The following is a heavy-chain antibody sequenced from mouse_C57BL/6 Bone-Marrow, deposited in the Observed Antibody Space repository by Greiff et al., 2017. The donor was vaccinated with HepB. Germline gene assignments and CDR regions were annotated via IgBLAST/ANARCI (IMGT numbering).Heavy chain of an antibody. V-gene: IGHV1-82*01. CDR2: IYPGDGDT. Sequence: VQLQQSGPELVNPGASVKISCKASGYAFSSSWMNWVKQRPGKGLEWIGRIYPGDGDTNYNGKFKGKATLTADKSSSTAYMQLSSLTSEDSAVYFCARKEDDSAWFAYWGQGTLVTVSA. CDR3: ARKEDDSAWFAY. D-gene: IGHD2-4*01. CDR1: GYAFSSSW. J-gene: IGHJ3*01.